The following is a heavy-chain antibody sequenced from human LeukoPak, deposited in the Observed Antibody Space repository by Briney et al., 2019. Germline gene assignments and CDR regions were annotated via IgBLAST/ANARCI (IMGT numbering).Heavy chain of an antibody. J-gene: IGHJ6*03. D-gene: IGHD1-14*01. V-gene: IGHV4-59*01. CDR3: AREAYKAGLRYYYYMDV. Sequence: SETLSLTCTVSGGSISSYYWSWVRLPPGKGLEYIGYIYYSGSTNYSPSLKSRVTISVDTSKNQFSLKLSSVTAADTAVYYCAREAYKAGLRYYYYMDVWGKGTTVTVSS. CDR1: GGSISSYY. CDR2: IYYSGST.